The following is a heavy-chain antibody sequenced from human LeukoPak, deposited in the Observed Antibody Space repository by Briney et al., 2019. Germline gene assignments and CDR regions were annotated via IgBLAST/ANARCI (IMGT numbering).Heavy chain of an antibody. CDR3: AKALSSSFTGSSWEY. CDR1: GFTFDDYA. CDR2: INWNGGKI. V-gene: IGHV3-9*03. J-gene: IGHJ4*02. D-gene: IGHD6-6*01. Sequence: PGGSLRLSCAASGFTFDDYAMHWIRQAPGKGLEWVSCINWNGGKIGYADSVKGRFTISRDSAKSSLYLQMNTLRAEDMAFYYCAKALSSSFTGSSWEYWGQGTLVTVSS.